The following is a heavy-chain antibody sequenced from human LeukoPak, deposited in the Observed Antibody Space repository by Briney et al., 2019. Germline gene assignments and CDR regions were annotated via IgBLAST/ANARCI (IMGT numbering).Heavy chain of an antibody. D-gene: IGHD3-10*01. V-gene: IGHV4-34*01. CDR2: INHSGST. CDR1: GGSFSGYY. CDR3: ARDPNYYGSGSYLGDAFDI. Sequence: SETLSLTCAVYGGSFSGYYWSWIRQPPGKGLEWIGEINHSGSTNYNPSLKSRVIISVDTSKNQFSLKLSSVTAADTAVYYCARDPNYYGSGSYLGDAFDIWAKGQWSPSLQ. J-gene: IGHJ3*02.